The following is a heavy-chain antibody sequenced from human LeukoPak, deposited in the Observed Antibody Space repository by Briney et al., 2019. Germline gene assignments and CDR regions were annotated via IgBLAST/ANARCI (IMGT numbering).Heavy chain of an antibody. CDR2: IIPILGIA. V-gene: IGHV1-69*02. J-gene: IGHJ4*02. Sequence: SVKVSCKASGGTFSSYTISWVRQAPGQGLEWMGRIIPILGIANYAQKFQGRVTITADKSTSTAYMELSSLRSEDTAVYYCEYICCSGGSCPFDYWGQGTLVTVSS. CDR3: EYICCSGGSCPFDY. D-gene: IGHD2-15*01. CDR1: GGTFSSYT.